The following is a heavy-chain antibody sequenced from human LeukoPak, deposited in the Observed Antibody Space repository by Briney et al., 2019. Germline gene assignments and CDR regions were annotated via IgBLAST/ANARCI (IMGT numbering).Heavy chain of an antibody. Sequence: PSDTLSLTCTVSGGSISSYYWSWIRQPPGKGLEWIGYIYTSGSTNYNPSLKSRVTISVDTSKNQFSLKLSSVTAADTAVYYCARRGYDFWSGYYNYYYMDVWGKGTTVTVSS. CDR1: GGSISSYY. CDR2: IYTSGST. CDR3: ARRGYDFWSGYYNYYYMDV. D-gene: IGHD3-3*01. V-gene: IGHV4-4*09. J-gene: IGHJ6*03.